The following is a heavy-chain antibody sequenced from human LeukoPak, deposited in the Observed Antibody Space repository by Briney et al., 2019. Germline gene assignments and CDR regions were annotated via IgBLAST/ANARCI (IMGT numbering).Heavy chain of an antibody. CDR2: ISAYNGNT. J-gene: IGHJ4*02. V-gene: IGHV1-18*01. CDR3: ARDLYYYDSSGYSPQDY. Sequence: ASVKVSCKASGYTFTSYGISWVRQAPGQGLEWMGWISAYNGNTNYAQKLQGRVTMTTDTSTSTAYMELRSLRSDDTAVYYCARDLYYYDSSGYSPQDYWGQGTLVTVS. D-gene: IGHD3-22*01. CDR1: GYTFTSYG.